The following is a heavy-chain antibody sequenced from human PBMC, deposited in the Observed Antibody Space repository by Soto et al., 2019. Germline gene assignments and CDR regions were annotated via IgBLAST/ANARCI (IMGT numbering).Heavy chain of an antibody. CDR2: ISSSSSTI. J-gene: IGHJ4*02. Sequence: EVQLVESGGGLVQPGGSLRLSCAASGFTFSSSSMNWVRQAPGKGLGWVSYISSSSSTIYYAGSVKGRFTSSRDNAKESLDGGMSSVREEETAGYDCARGRWERTRVFDYWGQGTLVSVSS. CDR1: GFTFSSSS. CDR3: ARGRWERTRVFDY. V-gene: IGHV3-48*02. D-gene: IGHD1-26*01.